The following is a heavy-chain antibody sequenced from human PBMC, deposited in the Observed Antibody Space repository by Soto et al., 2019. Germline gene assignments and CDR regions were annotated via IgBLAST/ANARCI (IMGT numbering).Heavy chain of an antibody. D-gene: IGHD4-17*01. Sequence: QVQLVQSGAEVKKPGASVKVSCKASGYTFTSYGISWVRQAPGQGLEWMGWISAYNGNTNYAQKLQGRVTMTTDTSTSTAYMELRSLRSDDTAVYYCARDAEAAVTTGYYYYGMDVWGQGTTVTVSS. CDR2: ISAYNGNT. CDR1: GYTFTSYG. V-gene: IGHV1-18*01. J-gene: IGHJ6*02. CDR3: ARDAEAAVTTGYYYYGMDV.